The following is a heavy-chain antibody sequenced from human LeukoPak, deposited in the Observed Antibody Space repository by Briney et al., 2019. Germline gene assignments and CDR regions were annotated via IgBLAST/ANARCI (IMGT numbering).Heavy chain of an antibody. V-gene: IGHV4-34*01. Sequence: SETLSLTCAVYGGPLDGSYWTLVRQTPGKGLEWIGEIGYDGGTNYNPSLRSRVTISIDTSKKQFSLILNFVTAADTGVYYCARVPATVSRPCDSWGQGTLVTVSS. J-gene: IGHJ4*02. CDR3: ARVPATVSRPCDS. CDR2: IGYDGGT. CDR1: GGPLDGSY. D-gene: IGHD2-15*01.